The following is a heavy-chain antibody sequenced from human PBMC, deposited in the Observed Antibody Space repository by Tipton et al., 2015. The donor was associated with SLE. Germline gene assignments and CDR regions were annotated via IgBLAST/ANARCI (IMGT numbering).Heavy chain of an antibody. D-gene: IGHD5-12*01. CDR3: ARGGVGGYDYFDP. Sequence: TLSLTCAVYGGSFSDYYWSWIRQPPGKGLEWIGEINHSGSTNYNPSLKSRVTISVDTSKNQFSLKLSSVTAADTAVYYCARGGVGGYDYFDPWGQGTLVAVSS. J-gene: IGHJ4*02. V-gene: IGHV4-34*01. CDR2: INHSGST. CDR1: GGSFSDYY.